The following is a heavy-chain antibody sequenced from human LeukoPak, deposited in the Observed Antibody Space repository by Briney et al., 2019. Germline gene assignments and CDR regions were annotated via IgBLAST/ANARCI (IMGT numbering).Heavy chain of an antibody. D-gene: IGHD5-24*01. J-gene: IGHJ4*02. CDR3: EDGIRDAFDY. V-gene: IGHV3-7*02. CDR1: GFMFSDHR. Sequence: ALRHSCESPGFMFSDHRMTWVRHAPGKGPEWVANIKVAGVEKHYADSVKGRFSISRDNAKNSLYLQMNSLRAEDTFFFQAEDGIRDAFDYWGQGILVTVSS. CDR2: IKVAGVEK.